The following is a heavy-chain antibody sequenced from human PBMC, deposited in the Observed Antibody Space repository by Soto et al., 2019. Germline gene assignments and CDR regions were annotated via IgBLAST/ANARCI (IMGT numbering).Heavy chain of an antibody. V-gene: IGHV4-31*03. Sequence: TLSLTCTVSGGSISSGGYYWSWIRQHPGKGLEWIGYIYYSGSTYYNPSLKSRVTISVDTSKNQFSLKLSSVTAVDTAVYYCARDRGPYGDYGLYYYYMDVWGKGTTVTVSS. CDR3: ARDRGPYGDYGLYYYYMDV. CDR2: IYYSGST. J-gene: IGHJ6*03. D-gene: IGHD4-17*01. CDR1: GGSISSGGYY.